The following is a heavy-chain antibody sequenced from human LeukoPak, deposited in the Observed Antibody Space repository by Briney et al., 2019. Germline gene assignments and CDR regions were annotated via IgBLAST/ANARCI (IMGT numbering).Heavy chain of an antibody. J-gene: IGHJ4*02. D-gene: IGHD6-13*01. V-gene: IGHV3-9*01. Sequence: GGSLRLSCAASGFTFNNYAMYWVRQAPGKGLEWVSGISWNSGSIGYADSVKGRFTISRDNAKNSLYLQMNSLRVEDTAVYYCARVGALSSSWLLYWGQGTLVTVSS. CDR1: GFTFNNYA. CDR2: ISWNSGSI. CDR3: ARVGALSSSWLLY.